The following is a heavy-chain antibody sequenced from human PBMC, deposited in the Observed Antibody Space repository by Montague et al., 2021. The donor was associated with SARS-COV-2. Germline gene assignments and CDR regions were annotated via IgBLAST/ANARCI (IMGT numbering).Heavy chain of an antibody. V-gene: IGHV4-59*01. CDR2: IYYSGST. D-gene: IGHD3-22*01. J-gene: IGHJ6*02. CDR1: GGSNSSYY. CDR3: ARDSDYYDSSAGYYYGMDV. Sequence: SETLSLTCTVSGGSNSSYYWSWIRQPPGKGLEWIGYIYYSGSTNYNPSLKSRVTISVDTSENQFSLKLSSVTAADTAVYYCARDSDYYDSSAGYYYGMDVWGQGTTVTVSS.